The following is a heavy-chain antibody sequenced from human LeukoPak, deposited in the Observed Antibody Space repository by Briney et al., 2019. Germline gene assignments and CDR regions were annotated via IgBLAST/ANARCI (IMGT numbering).Heavy chain of an antibody. CDR1: GYTITGYY. Sequence: ASVKVSCKASGYTITGYYVHWVRQAPGQGLERMGWINPSSGGTNFAQEFQGRVTMTTDTSTSTASMELRSLRSDDTAVYYCARDQGIYNHRIIDSWGQGTLVTVSS. J-gene: IGHJ4*02. CDR2: INPSSGGT. V-gene: IGHV1-2*02. CDR3: ARDQGIYNHRIIDS. D-gene: IGHD5-12*01.